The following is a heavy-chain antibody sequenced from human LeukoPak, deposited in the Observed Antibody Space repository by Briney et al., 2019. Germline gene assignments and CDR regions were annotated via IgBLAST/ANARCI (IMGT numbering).Heavy chain of an antibody. Sequence: ASETLSLTCTVSGYSINSGYFWAWIRQPPGKGLEWIGTIYHGGSTYYNPSLKSRVTISVDTSKNQFFLKVSSVTAADTAVYYCASPPPYYYDSSGYSYYFDYWGQGTLVTVSS. V-gene: IGHV4-38-2*02. CDR3: ASPPPYYYDSSGYSYYFDY. CDR1: GYSINSGYF. CDR2: IYHGGST. J-gene: IGHJ4*02. D-gene: IGHD3-22*01.